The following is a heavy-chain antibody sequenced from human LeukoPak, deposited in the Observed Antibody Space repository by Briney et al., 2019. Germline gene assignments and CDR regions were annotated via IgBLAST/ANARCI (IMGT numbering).Heavy chain of an antibody. V-gene: IGHV3-23*01. CDR2: IFGSGGIT. Sequence: PGGSLRLSCAASGFTFSSYAMYWVRQAPGKGLEWVSGIFGSGGITHYADSGKVRFTISRYNSKKTVYLQMISLRAEDTAVYYCAKTTTGYSSGRFPGWPVDYWGQGTLVTVSS. D-gene: IGHD6-19*01. J-gene: IGHJ4*02. CDR1: GFTFSSYA. CDR3: AKTTTGYSSGRFPGWPVDY.